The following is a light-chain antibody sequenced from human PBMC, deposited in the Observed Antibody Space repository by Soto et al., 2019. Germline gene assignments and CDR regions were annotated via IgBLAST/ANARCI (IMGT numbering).Light chain of an antibody. CDR3: QQLWTYPLT. Sequence: DTQLTQSPSFLSASVGDRVTIACRPSQDVSRSVGWYQQKPGTAPKLLISAASTLNSGVPSRFSGSGSGTDFTLTISSLQPEDFATYYCQQLWTYPLTFGGGTKVDIK. CDR2: AAS. CDR1: QDVSRS. J-gene: IGKJ4*01. V-gene: IGKV1-9*01.